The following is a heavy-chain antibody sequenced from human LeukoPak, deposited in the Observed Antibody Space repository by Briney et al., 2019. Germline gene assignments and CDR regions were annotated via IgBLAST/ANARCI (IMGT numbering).Heavy chain of an antibody. CDR2: ISAYNGNT. J-gene: IGHJ5*02. CDR3: AREPTSGSYYGTFDP. CDR1: GYTFTTYG. Sequence: ASVKVSCKASGYTFTTYGFIWVRQAPGQGLQWMGWISAYNGNTNYTQKFQGRVTMTTDTSTSTAYMELRSLRSDDTAVYFCAREPTSGSYYGTFDPWGQGTLVTVSS. D-gene: IGHD1-26*01. V-gene: IGHV1-18*01.